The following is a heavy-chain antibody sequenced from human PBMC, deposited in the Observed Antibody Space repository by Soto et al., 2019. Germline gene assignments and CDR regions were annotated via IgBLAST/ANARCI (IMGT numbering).Heavy chain of an antibody. CDR3: ARANLLVTEGYCSGGSCYSGNWFDP. Sequence: PSETLSLTCTVSGGSISSSSYYWGWIRQPPGKGLEWIGSIYYSGSTYYNPSLKSRVTISVDTSKNQFSLKLSSVTAADTAVYYCARANLLVTEGYCSGGSCYSGNWFDPWGQGTLVTVSS. D-gene: IGHD2-15*01. J-gene: IGHJ5*02. V-gene: IGHV4-39*01. CDR1: GGSISSSSYY. CDR2: IYYSGST.